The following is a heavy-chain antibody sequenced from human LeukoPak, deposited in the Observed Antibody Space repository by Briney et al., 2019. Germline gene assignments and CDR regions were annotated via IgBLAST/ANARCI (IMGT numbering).Heavy chain of an antibody. V-gene: IGHV4-34*01. CDR2: INHSGST. D-gene: IGHD4-23*01. J-gene: IGHJ4*02. CDR1: GGSFSGYY. CDR3: AIKRGGNARITDY. Sequence: LKPSETLSLTCAVYGGSFSGYYWSWIRQPPGKGLEWIGEINHSGSTNYNPSLKSRVTISVDTSKNQFSLKLSSVTAADTAVCYCAIKRGGNARITDYWGQGTLVTVSS.